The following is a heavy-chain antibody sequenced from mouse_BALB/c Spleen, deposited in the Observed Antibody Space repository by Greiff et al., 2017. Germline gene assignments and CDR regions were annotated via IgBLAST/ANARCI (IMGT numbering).Heavy chain of an antibody. CDR2: IDPETGGT. CDR1: GYTFTDYE. Sequence: QVQLKESGAELVRPGASVTLSCKASGYTFTDYEMHWVKQTPVHGLEWIGAIDPETGGTAYIQKFKGKATLTADKSSSTAYMELRSLTSEDSAVYYCTRRYPYYFDYWGQGTTLTVSS. V-gene: IGHV1-15*01. CDR3: TRRYPYYFDY. J-gene: IGHJ2*01.